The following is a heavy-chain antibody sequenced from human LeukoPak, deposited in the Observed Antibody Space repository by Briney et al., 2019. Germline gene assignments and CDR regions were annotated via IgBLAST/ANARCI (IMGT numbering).Heavy chain of an antibody. CDR1: GGTFSSYA. V-gene: IGHV1-69*04. D-gene: IGHD5-18*01. CDR3: ARGGNTAMAQDFDY. J-gene: IGHJ4*02. CDR2: IIPILGIA. Sequence: ASVKVSCKASGGTFSSYAISWVRQAPGQGLEWMGRIIPILGIANYAQKFQGRVTITADKSTSTAYMELSSLRSEDTAVYYCARGGNTAMAQDFDYWGQGTLVTVSS.